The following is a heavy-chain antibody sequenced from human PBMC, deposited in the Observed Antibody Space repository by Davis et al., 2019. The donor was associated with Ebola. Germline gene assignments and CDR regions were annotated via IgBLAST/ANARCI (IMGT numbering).Heavy chain of an antibody. CDR1: GYTFTSYA. D-gene: IGHD6-6*01. CDR2: INAGNGNT. Sequence: AASVKVSCKASGYTFTSYAMHWVRQAPGQRLEWMGWINAGNGNTKYSQKFQGRVTITRDTSASTAYMELSSLRSEDTAVYYCARDRGIAARLHWFDPWGQGTLVSVSS. CDR3: ARDRGIAARLHWFDP. J-gene: IGHJ5*02. V-gene: IGHV1-3*01.